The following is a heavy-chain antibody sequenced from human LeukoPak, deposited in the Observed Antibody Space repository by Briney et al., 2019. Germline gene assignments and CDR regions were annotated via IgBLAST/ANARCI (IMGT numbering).Heavy chain of an antibody. CDR1: GYTFTSYA. D-gene: IGHD3-22*01. CDR3: AREYYYDSSGYYIPDY. V-gene: IGHV1-18*01. Sequence: GASVKVSCKASGYTFTSYAMHWVRLAPGQRLEWMGWISAYNGNTNYAQKLQGRVTMTTDTSTSTAYMELRSLRSDDTAVYYCAREYYYDSSGYYIPDYWGQGTLVTVSS. J-gene: IGHJ4*02. CDR2: ISAYNGNT.